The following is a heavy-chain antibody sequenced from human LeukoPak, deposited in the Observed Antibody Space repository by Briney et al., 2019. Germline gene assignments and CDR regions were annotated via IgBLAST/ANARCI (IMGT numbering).Heavy chain of an antibody. J-gene: IGHJ4*02. D-gene: IGHD4-11*01. CDR1: GFTLSSYA. V-gene: IGHV3-23*01. Sequence: GGSLRLSCAASGFTLSSYAMSWVRQAPGKGLEWVSGISGSGVSTYYADSVKGRFTISRDNSKNTLYLQMNSLRAEDTAVYYCAKLQWPSDYWGQGTLVTVSS. CDR2: ISGSGVST. CDR3: AKLQWPSDY.